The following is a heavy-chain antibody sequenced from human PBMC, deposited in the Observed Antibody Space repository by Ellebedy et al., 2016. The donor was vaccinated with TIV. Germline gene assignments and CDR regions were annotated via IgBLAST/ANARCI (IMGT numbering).Heavy chain of an antibody. CDR3: PRDHLAEGSGSYSSWFDP. Sequence: PGGSLRLSCAASGFTFSSYSMNWVRQGPGKGLEWVSSVSSSGTLRYYADSVSGRFTISRDNAKNSLYLQRNSLRAEDTAVYYCPRDHLAEGSGSYSSWFDPWGQGTLVTVSS. D-gene: IGHD3-10*01. J-gene: IGHJ5*02. CDR2: VSSSGTLR. V-gene: IGHV3-21*01. CDR1: GFTFSSYS.